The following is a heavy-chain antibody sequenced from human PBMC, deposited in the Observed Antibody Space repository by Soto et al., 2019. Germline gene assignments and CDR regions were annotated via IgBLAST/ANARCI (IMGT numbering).Heavy chain of an antibody. V-gene: IGHV4-31*03. CDR2: IYYTGNS. D-gene: IGHD2-15*01. CDR1: GGSISTNGHY. Sequence: QVQLQESGPELVKPSQTLSLTCTVSGGSISTNGHYWTWIRQHPGKGLEWIAYIYYTGNSYLNPSLTSRLSISVDTSKNQFSLELRSVTAADTAAYYCAREQWGYDSWGQGTRVTVSS. CDR3: AREQWGYDS. J-gene: IGHJ4*02.